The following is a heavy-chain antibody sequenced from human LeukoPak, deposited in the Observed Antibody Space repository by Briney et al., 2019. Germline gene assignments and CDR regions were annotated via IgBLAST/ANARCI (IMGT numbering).Heavy chain of an antibody. CDR1: GGSISSSSHY. V-gene: IGHV4-39*07. CDR2: IYYSGST. CDR3: ARDPATKDYYDSSGYPKGLFDY. Sequence: PSETLSLTCTVSGGSISSSSHYWGWIRQPPGKGLEWIGSIYYSGSTYYNPSLKSRVTISVDTSKNQFSLKLSSVTAADTAVYYCARDPATKDYYDSSGYPKGLFDYWGQGTLVTVSS. D-gene: IGHD3-22*01. J-gene: IGHJ4*02.